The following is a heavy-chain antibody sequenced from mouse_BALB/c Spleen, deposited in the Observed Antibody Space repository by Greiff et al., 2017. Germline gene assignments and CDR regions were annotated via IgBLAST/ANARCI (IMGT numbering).Heavy chain of an antibody. CDR2: ISSDSSTI. CDR3: ARSGGGFDY. CDR1: GFTFSSFG. J-gene: IGHJ2*01. V-gene: IGHV5-17*02. Sequence: EVKLVESGGGLVQPGGSRKLSCAASGFTFSSFGMHWVRQAPEKGLEWVAYISSDSSTIYYADTVKGRFTISRDNPKNTLFLQMTSLRSEDTAMYYGARSGGGFDYWGQGTTVTVSS.